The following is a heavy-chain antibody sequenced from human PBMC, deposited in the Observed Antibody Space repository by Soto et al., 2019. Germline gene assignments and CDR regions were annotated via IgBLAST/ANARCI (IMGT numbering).Heavy chain of an antibody. CDR1: GYTFTGYY. Sequence: ASVKVSCKASGYTFTGYYMHWVRQAPGRGLEGMGWINPNSGGTNYAQKFQGWVTMTRDTSISTAYMELSVLRSDDTAVYYCSGGSRSVFYDMNVRRERPTFTVAS. J-gene: IGHJ6*04. CDR2: INPNSGGT. D-gene: IGHD3-3*01. CDR3: SGGSRSVFYDMNV. V-gene: IGHV1-2*04.